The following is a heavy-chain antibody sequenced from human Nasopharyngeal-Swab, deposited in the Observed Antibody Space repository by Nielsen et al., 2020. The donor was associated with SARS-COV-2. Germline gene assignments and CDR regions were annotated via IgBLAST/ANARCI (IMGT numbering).Heavy chain of an antibody. D-gene: IGHD2-2*01. Sequence: SVKVSCKASGSTFTCYYMHWVRQAPGQGLEWMGWISAYNGNTNYAQKLQGRVTMTTDTSTSTAYMELRSLRSDDTAVYYCARGYCSSTSCYYFDYWGQGTLVTVSS. CDR3: ARGYCSSTSCYYFDY. V-gene: IGHV1-18*04. J-gene: IGHJ4*02. CDR2: ISAYNGNT. CDR1: GSTFTCYY.